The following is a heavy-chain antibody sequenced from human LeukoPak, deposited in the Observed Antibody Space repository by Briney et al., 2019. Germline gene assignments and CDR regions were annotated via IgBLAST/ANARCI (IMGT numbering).Heavy chain of an antibody. V-gene: IGHV4-39*01. CDR3: ARDXXYWXIDY. D-gene: IGHD2-15*01. Sequence: PSETLSLTCTVSGGSISSGNYYWGWIRQSPRQGLEWIGSIDNNGKTYHNPSLQSRVTISADTSKNQFFLKVNSVTAADTGIYYXARDXXYWXIDYWGXXTXVXVSS. CDR1: GGSISSGNYY. J-gene: IGHJ4*01. CDR2: IDNNGKT.